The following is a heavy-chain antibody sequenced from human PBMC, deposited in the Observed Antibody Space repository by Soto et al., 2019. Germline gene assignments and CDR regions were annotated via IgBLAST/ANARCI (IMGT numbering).Heavy chain of an antibody. Sequence: PGGSLRLSCVASGFGFHTYWMHWVRQVPGKGLVWVARINSDGDTSTYADSVKGRFSISRDNTKNTLFLQMNGLRDDETAVYYCTRDGVDYYGSGNYYPRFDPWGQGALVTVSS. D-gene: IGHD3-10*01. J-gene: IGHJ5*02. CDR2: INSDGDTS. CDR3: TRDGVDYYGSGNYYPRFDP. V-gene: IGHV3-74*01. CDR1: GFGFHTYW.